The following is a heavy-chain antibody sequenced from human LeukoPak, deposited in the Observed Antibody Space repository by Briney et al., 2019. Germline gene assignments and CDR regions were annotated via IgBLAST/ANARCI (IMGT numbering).Heavy chain of an antibody. CDR1: GYSISSVYY. Sequence: SETLSLTCAVSGYSISSVYYWGWIRQPPGKGLEWIGSIYHSGSTYYNPSLKSRVTISVDTSKNQFSLKLSSVTAADTAVYYCARAGSSAVAGHFDYWGQGTLVTVSS. D-gene: IGHD6-19*01. CDR2: IYHSGST. CDR3: ARAGSSAVAGHFDY. J-gene: IGHJ4*02. V-gene: IGHV4-38-2*01.